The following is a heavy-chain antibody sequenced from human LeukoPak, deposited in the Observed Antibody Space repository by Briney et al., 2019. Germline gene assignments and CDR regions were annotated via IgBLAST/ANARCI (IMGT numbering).Heavy chain of an antibody. J-gene: IGHJ4*02. Sequence: PGGSLRLSCAASGFTFSSYAMSWVRQAPGKGLEWVSAISGSGGSTYYADSVKGRFTISRDNSKNTLYLQMNSLRAEDTAVYYCAKQSRSSGWYPIDYWGQGTLVTASS. CDR3: AKQSRSSGWYPIDY. CDR1: GFTFSSYA. V-gene: IGHV3-23*01. D-gene: IGHD6-19*01. CDR2: ISGSGGST.